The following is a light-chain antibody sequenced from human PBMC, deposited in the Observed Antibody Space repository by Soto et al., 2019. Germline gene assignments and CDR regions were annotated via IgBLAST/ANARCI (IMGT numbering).Light chain of an antibody. J-gene: IGKJ5*01. V-gene: IGKV1-39*01. CDR1: QDIGSD. Sequence: ILMNRSRSCLSASVGERVIVTCRASQDIGSDLAWYQQKPGKAPKLMIYAASSLQSGVPSRFSGSGSGTDFTLTITSLQPEDFATYYCQQTYSALITFGQGTRLEI. CDR2: AAS. CDR3: QQTYSALIT.